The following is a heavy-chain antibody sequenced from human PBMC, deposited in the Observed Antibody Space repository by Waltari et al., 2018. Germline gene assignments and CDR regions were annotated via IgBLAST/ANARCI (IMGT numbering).Heavy chain of an antibody. D-gene: IGHD4-17*01. J-gene: IGHJ1*01. CDR1: GGSISTNYN. Sequence: QLQLQESGPGLVKPSETLSLTCTVSGGSISTNYNWGWIRQPPGKGLEWMGNMQYRGSTFYNPSLKSRVTISLDTSKNQFSLRLSSVGAADTAVYFCGRIAFGDDGGYSQHWGQGTLVTVSS. CDR3: GRIAFGDDGGYSQH. V-gene: IGHV4-39*01. CDR2: MQYRGST.